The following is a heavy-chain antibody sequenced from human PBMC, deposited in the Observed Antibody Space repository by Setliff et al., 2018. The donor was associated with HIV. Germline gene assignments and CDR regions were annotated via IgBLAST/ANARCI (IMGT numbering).Heavy chain of an antibody. Sequence: GGSLRLSCVVSGFTFRNYAMHWVRQAPGTGLQCMAVISTDGSDKIDYINSVKGRFTISRDNSKNMLYLEMTSLRAEDTAVYYCARDDAVGGGYLDYWGQGTLVTVSS. CDR2: ISTDGSD. CDR1: GFTFRNYA. V-gene: IGHV3-30*04. J-gene: IGHJ4*02. CDR3: ARDDAVGGGYLDY. D-gene: IGHD6-19*01.